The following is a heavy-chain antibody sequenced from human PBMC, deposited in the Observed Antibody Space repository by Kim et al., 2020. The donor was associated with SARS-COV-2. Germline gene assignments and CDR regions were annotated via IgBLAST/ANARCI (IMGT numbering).Heavy chain of an antibody. D-gene: IGHD6-13*01. J-gene: IGHJ5*02. CDR1: GGSISSGGYY. CDR3: ARFRGRPASSSWYSSWFDP. V-gene: IGHV4-31*03. CDR2: IYYSGST. Sequence: SETLSLTCTVSGGSISSGGYYWSWIRQHPGKGLEWIGYIYYSGSTYYNPSLKSRVTISVDTSKNQFSLKLSSVTAADTAVYYCARFRGRPASSSWYSSWFDPWGQGTLVTVSS.